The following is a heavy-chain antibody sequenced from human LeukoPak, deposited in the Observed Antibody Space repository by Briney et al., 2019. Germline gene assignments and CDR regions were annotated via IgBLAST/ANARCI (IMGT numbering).Heavy chain of an antibody. J-gene: IGHJ4*02. CDR2: IYHSGST. D-gene: IGHD4-17*01. CDR3: ARGKGDYRPFFDY. Sequence: KTSETLSLTCAVSGGSISSGGYSWSWIRQPPGKGPEWIGYIYHSGSTYYNPSLKSRVTISVDRSKNQFSLKLSSVTAADTAVYYCARGKGDYRPFFDYWGQGTLVTVSS. CDR1: GGSISSGGYS. V-gene: IGHV4-30-2*01.